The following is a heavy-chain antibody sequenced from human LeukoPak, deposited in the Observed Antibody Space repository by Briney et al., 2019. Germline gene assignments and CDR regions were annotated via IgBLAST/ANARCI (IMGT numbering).Heavy chain of an antibody. CDR3: ASPRSYYDSSGYYIS. CDR1: GGSISSGSYY. D-gene: IGHD3-22*01. CDR2: IYYSGST. Sequence: SETLSLTCTVSGGSISSGSYYWSWIRQPPGKGLEWIGYIYYSGSTNYNPSLKSRVTISVDTSKNQFSLKLSSVTAADTAVYYCASPRSYYDSSGYYISWGQGTLVTVSS. V-gene: IGHV4-61*01. J-gene: IGHJ5*02.